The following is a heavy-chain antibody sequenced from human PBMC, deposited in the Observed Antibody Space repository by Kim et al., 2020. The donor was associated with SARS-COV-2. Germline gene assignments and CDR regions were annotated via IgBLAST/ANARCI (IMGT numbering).Heavy chain of an antibody. D-gene: IGHD3-3*01. Sequence: SETLSLTCIVSGGSISSRTYYWGWVRQPPGKWLEWIGMISYSGSAPYNPSLKGRVSISLDTSKNQFSLRLYPVTAADTAVYYCTRSHGVYWGQGTLVTVSS. CDR1: GGSISSRTYY. J-gene: IGHJ4*02. CDR2: ISYSGSA. CDR3: TRSHGVY. V-gene: IGHV4-39*01.